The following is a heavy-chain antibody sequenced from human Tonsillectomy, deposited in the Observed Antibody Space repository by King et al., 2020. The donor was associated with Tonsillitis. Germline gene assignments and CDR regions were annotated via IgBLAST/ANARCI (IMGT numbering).Heavy chain of an antibody. V-gene: IGHV4-31*03. CDR3: ARHYSDSRYYFDY. D-gene: IGHD3-22*01. CDR1: GASFSSGGYY. Sequence: VQLQETSPGLVKPSQTLSLTCSISGASFSSGGYYWSWIRQLPGKDLEFIGHIYYSGNTYYNPALKSRVTISVDTSKNQFSLEMKSVTAADTAVYYCARHYSDSRYYFDYWGQGTLVTVSS. J-gene: IGHJ4*02. CDR2: IYYSGNT.